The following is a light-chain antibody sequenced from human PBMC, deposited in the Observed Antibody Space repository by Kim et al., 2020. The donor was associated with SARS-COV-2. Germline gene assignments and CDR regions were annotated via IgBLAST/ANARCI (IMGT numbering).Light chain of an antibody. CDR1: QGISSY. CDR2: AAS. V-gene: IGKV1-8*01. Sequence: AIRMTQSPSSFSASTGDRVTITCRASQGISSYLAWYQQKPGKAPKLLIYAASTLQSGVPSRFSRSGSGTDFTLTISCLQSEDFATYSFTQYYSHHRASGQGTKVDIK. J-gene: IGKJ1*01. CDR3: TQYYSHHRA.